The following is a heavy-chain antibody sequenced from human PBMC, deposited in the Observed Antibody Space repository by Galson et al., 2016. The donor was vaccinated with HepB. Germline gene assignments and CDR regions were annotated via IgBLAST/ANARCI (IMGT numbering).Heavy chain of an antibody. J-gene: IGHJ5*02. CDR1: GGSISSGGYY. V-gene: IGHV4-31*03. CDR2: IHSSGST. D-gene: IGHD6-6*01. CDR3: ARRASSSSSYWFDP. Sequence: TLSLTCTVSGGSISSGGYYWNWIRQHPGKGLDWIGYIHSSGSTYYRPSLKSRVTISVDTSKNQFSLKLSSVTAADTAVYYCARRASSSSSYWFDPGGKGTRVTVSS.